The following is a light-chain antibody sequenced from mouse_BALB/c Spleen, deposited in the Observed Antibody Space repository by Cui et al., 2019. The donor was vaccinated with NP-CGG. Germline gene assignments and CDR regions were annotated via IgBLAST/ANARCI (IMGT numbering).Light chain of an antibody. J-gene: IGLJ1*01. CDR3: ALWYSNHWV. Sequence: QAVVTQESALTTSPGESATLTCRSSTGAATSSTYANWVQEKPDHLFTGLIGGTNNRAPGVPARFSGSLIGDKAARTITGAQTEDEAIYFCALWYSNHWVFGGGTKLTVL. V-gene: IGLV1*01. CDR1: TGAATSSTY. CDR2: GTN.